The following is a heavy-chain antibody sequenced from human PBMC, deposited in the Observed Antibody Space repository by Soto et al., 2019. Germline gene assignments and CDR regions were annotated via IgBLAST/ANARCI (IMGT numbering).Heavy chain of an antibody. D-gene: IGHD2-2*01. J-gene: IGHJ4*01. CDR2: ISYSGYST. Sequence: GGPLRLFCAASGFILRTYAMSWVRQAPGKGLEWVSGISYSGYSTYYAESVKGRFTISRDNSKNTIYLQMNSLRVEDTAVYYCASRRLESCSGNGCYVFDYWGQGTLVTVSS. CDR1: GFILRTYA. CDR3: ASRRLESCSGNGCYVFDY. V-gene: IGHV3-23*01.